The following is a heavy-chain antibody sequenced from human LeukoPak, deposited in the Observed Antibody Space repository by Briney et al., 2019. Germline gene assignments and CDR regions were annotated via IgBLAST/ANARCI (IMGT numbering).Heavy chain of an antibody. CDR1: GFTFGSYA. J-gene: IGHJ4*02. Sequence: GGSLRLSCAASGFTFGSYAMAWVRQAPGKGLEWVSSIGGSDGTTSYADSVKGRFTISRDNSKNTLSLQMNSLRADDTAVYYCAMYLVRGRFDYWGQGTLVTVSS. CDR3: AMYLVRGRFDY. V-gene: IGHV3-23*01. D-gene: IGHD3-10*01. CDR2: IGGSDGTT.